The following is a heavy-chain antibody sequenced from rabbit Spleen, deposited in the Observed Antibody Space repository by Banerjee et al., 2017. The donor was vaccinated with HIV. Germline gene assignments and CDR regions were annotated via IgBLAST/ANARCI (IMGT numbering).Heavy chain of an antibody. D-gene: IGHD4-1*01. Sequence: QSLEESGGGLVKPGASLTLTCKASGFDFSSNTMCWVRQAPGKGLEWIGYIDPVFGITYYANWVNGRFSISKTSSTTVTLQMTSLTVADTATYFCARDGISFVSSGWGLTRLDLWGPGTLVTVS. J-gene: IGHJ3*01. CDR3: ARDGISFVSSGWGLTRLDL. V-gene: IGHV1S40*01. CDR1: GFDFSSNT. CDR2: IDPVFGIT.